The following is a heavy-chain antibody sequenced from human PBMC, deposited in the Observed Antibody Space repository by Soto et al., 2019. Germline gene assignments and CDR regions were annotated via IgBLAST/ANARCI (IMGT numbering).Heavy chain of an antibody. CDR1: GFTFSSYG. V-gene: IGHV3-30*03. CDR2: ISYDGSNN. D-gene: IGHD3-22*01. CDR3: ARDSYYYDSSGYYTFDH. Sequence: GGSLRQSCAASGFTFSSYGVHWVRQAPGKGLEWVAHISYDGSNNNYVDSVRGRFTISRDNSKNTLYLQMNSLRAEDTAVYYCARDSYYYDSSGYYTFDHWGQGT. J-gene: IGHJ4*02.